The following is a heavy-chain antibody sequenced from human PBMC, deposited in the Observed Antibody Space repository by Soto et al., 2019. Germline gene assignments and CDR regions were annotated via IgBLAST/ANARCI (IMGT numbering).Heavy chain of an antibody. V-gene: IGHV4-59*04. CDR2: IYYSGRT. CDR1: GGSISSYY. D-gene: IGHD2-21*02. J-gene: IGHJ4*02. CDR3: ARQRTSVVTQAYFDV. Sequence: SETLSLTCTVSGGSISSYYWSWIRQPAGKGLEWIGSIYYSGRTYNNPSLRSRVSMSIDTSKDQFSLKLKSVPAADTALYFCARQRTSVVTQAYFDVWGPGSLVTVSS.